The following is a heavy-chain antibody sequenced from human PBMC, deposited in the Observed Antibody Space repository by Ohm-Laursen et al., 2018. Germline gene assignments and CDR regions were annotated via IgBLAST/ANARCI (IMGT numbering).Heavy chain of an antibody. J-gene: IGHJ3*02. CDR2: IVVGSGNT. V-gene: IGHV1-58*01. Sequence: ASVKVSCKASGFTFTSSAVQWVRQARGQRLEWIGWIVVGSGNTNYAQKFRERVTITRDMSTSTAYMELSSLRSEDTAVYYCAADRVVGATGFDIWGQGTMVTVSS. CDR1: GFTFTSSA. D-gene: IGHD1-26*01. CDR3: AADRVVGATGFDI.